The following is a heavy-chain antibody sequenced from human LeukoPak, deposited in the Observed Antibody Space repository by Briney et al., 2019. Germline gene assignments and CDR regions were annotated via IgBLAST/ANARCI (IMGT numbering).Heavy chain of an antibody. Sequence: PSETLSLTYTVSGGSISSYYWSWIRQPPGKGLEWIGYIYYSGSTNYNPSPKSRVTISVDTSKNQFSLKLSSVTAADTAVYYCAREPYDSSGYYFRYFDYWGQGTLVTVSS. CDR1: GGSISSYY. J-gene: IGHJ4*02. V-gene: IGHV4-59*01. CDR2: IYYSGST. D-gene: IGHD3-22*01. CDR3: AREPYDSSGYYFRYFDY.